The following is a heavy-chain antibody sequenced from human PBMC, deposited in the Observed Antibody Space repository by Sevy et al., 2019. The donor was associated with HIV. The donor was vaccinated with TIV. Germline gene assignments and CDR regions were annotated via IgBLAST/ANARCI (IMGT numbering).Heavy chain of an antibody. Sequence: GGSLRRSCAASGFTFRSYGMHWVRQAPGKGLEWVAVISYDGDKKYYVGSVKGRFTISRDNSKNTLYLQMNSLRAEDTAVYYCATSWGEEAAGTKGYYYGMDVWGQGTTVIVSS. J-gene: IGHJ6*02. D-gene: IGHD6-13*01. CDR2: ISYDGDKK. V-gene: IGHV3-30*03. CDR1: GFTFRSYG. CDR3: ATSWGEEAAGTKGYYYGMDV.